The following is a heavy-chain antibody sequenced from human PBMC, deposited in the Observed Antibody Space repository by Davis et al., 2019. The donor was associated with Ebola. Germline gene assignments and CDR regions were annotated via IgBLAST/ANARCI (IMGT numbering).Heavy chain of an antibody. D-gene: IGHD3-10*01. CDR3: ARDPITMVRGVIMILGV. Sequence: ALVKVSCKASGYTFTSYDINWVRQATGQGLEWMGWMNPNSGNTGYAQKFQGRVTITADESTSTAYMELSSLRSEDTAVYYCARDPITMVRGVIMILGVWGQGTTVTVSS. V-gene: IGHV1-8*01. CDR2: MNPNSGNT. CDR1: GYTFTSYD. J-gene: IGHJ6*02.